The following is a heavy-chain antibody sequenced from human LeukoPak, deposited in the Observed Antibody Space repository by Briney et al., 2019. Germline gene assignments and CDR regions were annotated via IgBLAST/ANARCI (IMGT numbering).Heavy chain of an antibody. Sequence: GGSLRLSCEASGFTFDDYAMHWVRQAPGKGLEWVSGISWNSGSIGYADSVKGRFTISRDNAKNSLYLQMNSLRAEDTALYYCAKGGYYYDLWGQGTLVTVSS. CDR1: GFTFDDYA. D-gene: IGHD3-22*01. V-gene: IGHV3-9*01. CDR2: ISWNSGSI. CDR3: AKGGYYYDL. J-gene: IGHJ4*02.